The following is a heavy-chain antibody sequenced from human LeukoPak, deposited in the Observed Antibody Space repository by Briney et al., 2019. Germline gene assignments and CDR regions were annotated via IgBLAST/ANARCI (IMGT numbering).Heavy chain of an antibody. CDR2: ISTGSGNK. J-gene: IGHJ4*02. CDR1: GFTFSGFA. CDR3: GKGRAVVGAAGPDH. D-gene: IGHD2-15*01. V-gene: IGHV3-23*01. Sequence: GGSLRLSCVGSGFTFSGFAIIWVRQPPGKGLEWVSSISTGSGNKYYADSVKGRFTISRDNSKNTLYLQMNSLRAEDTATYYCGKGRAVVGAAGPDHWGQGTLVTVSS.